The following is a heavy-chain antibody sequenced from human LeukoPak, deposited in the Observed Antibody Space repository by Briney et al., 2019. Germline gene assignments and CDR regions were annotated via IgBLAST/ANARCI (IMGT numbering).Heavy chain of an antibody. J-gene: IGHJ6*03. CDR2: VYTSGST. CDR1: GGSISNYY. V-gene: IGHV4-4*07. CDR3: ARDSGKGDTAHMDV. Sequence: SDTLSLTCTVSGGSISNYYWSWIRQPAGKGLEWIGHVYTSGSTNYNPSLKSRVTMSVDTSKNQFSLRLSSVTAADTAVYYCARDSGKGDTAHMDVWGKGTTVTVSS. D-gene: IGHD1-26*01.